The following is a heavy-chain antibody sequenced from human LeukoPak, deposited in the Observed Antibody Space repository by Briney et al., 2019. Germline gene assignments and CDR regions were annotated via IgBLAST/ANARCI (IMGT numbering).Heavy chain of an antibody. CDR2: IDPSDSYT. CDR3: ASVSSSWYVNWFDP. CDR1: GCIFTSYW. Sequence: GESLQISCKGSGCIFTSYWISGGRQLPGKGLEGMGRIDPSDSYTNYSPSFQGHVTISADKSISTAYLQWSSLKASDTAMYYCASVSSSWYVNWFDPWGQGTLVTVSS. V-gene: IGHV5-10-1*01. J-gene: IGHJ5*02. D-gene: IGHD6-13*01.